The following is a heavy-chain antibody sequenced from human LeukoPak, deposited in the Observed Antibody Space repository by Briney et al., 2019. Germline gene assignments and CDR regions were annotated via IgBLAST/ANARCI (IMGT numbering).Heavy chain of an antibody. Sequence: PGGSLRLSCVASGFKISDYYIHWVRQAPGKGLEWAASVRQDGKLKFYADSVKARFTISRDNSKNTLYLQMNSLRAEDTAVYYCAKDDFWSGYYSYWGQGTLVTVSS. CDR1: GFKISDYY. CDR2: VRQDGKLK. J-gene: IGHJ4*02. D-gene: IGHD3-3*01. CDR3: AKDDFWSGYYSY. V-gene: IGHV3-30*02.